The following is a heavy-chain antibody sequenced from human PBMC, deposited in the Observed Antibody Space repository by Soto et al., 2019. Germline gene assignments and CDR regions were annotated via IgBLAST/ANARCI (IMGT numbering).Heavy chain of an antibody. J-gene: IGHJ4*02. CDR3: ARLSDCSGGRCYSAYFDY. CDR2: IYYTGNT. CDR1: GGSISSYY. Sequence: QVQLQESGPGLVKPSETLSLTCTVSGGSISSYYWSWIRQPPGKGLEWIGYIYYTGNTNSNPSLKSRGTISVDTSKNQFSLKLTSVTSADTAVYYCARLSDCSGGRCYSAYFDYWGQGTLVTVSS. V-gene: IGHV4-59*01. D-gene: IGHD2-15*01.